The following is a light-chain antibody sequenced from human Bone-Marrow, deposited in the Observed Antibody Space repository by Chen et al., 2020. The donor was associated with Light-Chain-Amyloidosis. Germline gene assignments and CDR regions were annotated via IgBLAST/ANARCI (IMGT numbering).Light chain of an antibody. CDR2: DDS. V-gene: IGLV3-21*02. CDR1: NIGSTS. J-gene: IGLJ3*02. Sequence: SYVLTQPSSVSVAPGQTATIACGGNNIGSTSVHWYQQTPGQAPLLVVYDDSHRPSGIPERLSGSNSGNTATLTISRVEAGDEADYYCQVWDRSSERPVFGGGTKLTVL. CDR3: QVWDRSSERPV.